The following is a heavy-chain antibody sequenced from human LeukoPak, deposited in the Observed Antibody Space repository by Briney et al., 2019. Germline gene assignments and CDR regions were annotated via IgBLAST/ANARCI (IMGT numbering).Heavy chain of an antibody. V-gene: IGHV3-30*03. Sequence: GGSLRLSCTASGFTFSSYVMHWVRQTPGKGLEWLALLSFDGTHSNYADSVTGRFTISRANYKSTLSLHLNSRRTEDSDIYYYARALGRSKSLLYSDYWGQGAPVTVSP. CDR3: ARALGRSKSLLYSDY. CDR2: LSFDGTHS. CDR1: GFTFSSYV. D-gene: IGHD2-21*01. J-gene: IGHJ4*02.